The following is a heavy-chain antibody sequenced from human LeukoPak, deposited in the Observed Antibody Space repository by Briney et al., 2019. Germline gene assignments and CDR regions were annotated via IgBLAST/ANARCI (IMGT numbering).Heavy chain of an antibody. D-gene: IGHD1-26*01. CDR1: GYTFTVYF. CDR2: INPNSGAT. V-gene: IGHV1-2*06. Sequence: ASMKVSCKASGYTFTVYFIHWVRQAPGQGLEWMGRINPNSGATDYAQKFQGRVTMTRDTSISTAYMELSSVKSDDTAMYYCAKIGSSHDFDYWGQGTLITVSS. CDR3: AKIGSSHDFDY. J-gene: IGHJ4*02.